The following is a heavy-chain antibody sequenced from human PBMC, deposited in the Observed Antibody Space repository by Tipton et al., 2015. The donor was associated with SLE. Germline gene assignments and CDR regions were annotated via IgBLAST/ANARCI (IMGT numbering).Heavy chain of an antibody. V-gene: IGHV1-2*06. CDR2: INPSSGVT. J-gene: IGHJ4*02. CDR1: GYIFSGYY. CDR3: AREGSMDY. Sequence: QSGAEVKKPGASVKVSCEASGYIFSGYYIHWVRQAPGQGLEWMGRINPSSGVTNYAQKLQGRVTMTTDTSTSTAYMELRSLRSDDTAVYYCAREGSMDYWGQGTLVTVSS.